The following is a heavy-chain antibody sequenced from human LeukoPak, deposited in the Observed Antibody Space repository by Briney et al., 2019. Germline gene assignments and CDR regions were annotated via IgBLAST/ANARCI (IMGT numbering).Heavy chain of an antibody. CDR3: AGLWGTPPFGY. J-gene: IGHJ4*02. D-gene: IGHD3-16*01. CDR2: ISGGGDTI. CDR1: GFTFSSYE. V-gene: IGHV3-48*03. Sequence: TGGSLRLSCAASGFTFSSYEMDWVRQAPGKGLEWLSYISGGGDTIYYADSVKGRFTISRDNAKNSLFLQMNSLRAEDTAVYYCAGLWGTPPFGYWGQGTLVTVSS.